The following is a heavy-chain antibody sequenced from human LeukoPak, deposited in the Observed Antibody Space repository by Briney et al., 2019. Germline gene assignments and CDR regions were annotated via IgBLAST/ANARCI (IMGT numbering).Heavy chain of an antibody. V-gene: IGHV1-2*02. D-gene: IGHD1-26*01. J-gene: IGHJ4*01. CDR1: GYTFTGYY. CDR2: INPNSGGT. Sequence: AASVKVSCKASGYTFTGYYMHWVRQTPGQGLEWMGWINPNSGGTNYAQKFQGRVTMTRDTSISTAYMELSRLRSDDTAVYYCARESGSGSYDPYFDYWAHGTLVTVSS. CDR3: ARESGSGSYDPYFDY.